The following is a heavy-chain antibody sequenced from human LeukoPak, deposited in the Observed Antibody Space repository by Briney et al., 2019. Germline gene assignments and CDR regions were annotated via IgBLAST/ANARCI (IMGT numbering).Heavy chain of an antibody. CDR3: ARARLAAAGTGPIDY. D-gene: IGHD6-13*01. CDR2: IYYSGST. J-gene: IGHJ4*02. V-gene: IGHV4-59*01. Sequence: SQTLSLTCTVSGGSISSYYWSWIRQPPGKGLEWIGYIYYSGSTNYNPSLKSRVTISVDTSRNQFSLKLSSVTAADTAVYYCARARLAAAGTGPIDYWGQGTLVTVSS. CDR1: GGSISSYY.